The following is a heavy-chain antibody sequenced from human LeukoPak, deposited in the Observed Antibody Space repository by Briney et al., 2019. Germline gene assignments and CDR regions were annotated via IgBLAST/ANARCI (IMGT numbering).Heavy chain of an antibody. CDR3: ARDRYDSSGYSEIDY. J-gene: IGHJ4*02. D-gene: IGHD3-22*01. CDR2: IRYDGSNK. Sequence: GGSLRLSCAASGFTFSSYGMHWVRQAPGKGLEWVAVIRYDGSNKYYADSVKGRFTISRDNSKNTLYLQMNSLRAEDTAVYYCARDRYDSSGYSEIDYWGQGTLVTVSS. CDR1: GFTFSSYG. V-gene: IGHV3-33*01.